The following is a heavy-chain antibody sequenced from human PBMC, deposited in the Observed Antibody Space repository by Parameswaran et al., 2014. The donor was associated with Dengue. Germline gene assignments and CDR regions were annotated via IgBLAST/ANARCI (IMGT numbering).Heavy chain of an antibody. V-gene: IGHV3-53*01. J-gene: IGHJ6*02. Sequence: WIRQPPGKGLEWVSVIYSGGSTYYADSVKGRFTISRDNSKNTLYLQMNSLRAEDTAVYYCARAYGSGSYYLQSNPYGMDVWGQGTAVTVSS. D-gene: IGHD3-10*01. CDR3: ARAYGSGSYYLQSNPYGMDV. CDR2: IYSGGST.